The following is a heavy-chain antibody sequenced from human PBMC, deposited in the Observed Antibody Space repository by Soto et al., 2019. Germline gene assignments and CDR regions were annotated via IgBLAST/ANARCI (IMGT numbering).Heavy chain of an antibody. CDR2: SYSGGST. CDR3: ARGSVINAFDI. V-gene: IGHV3-53*01. CDR1: GFTVSSNY. D-gene: IGHD2-21*01. J-gene: IGHJ3*02. Sequence: GGSLRLSCAASGFTVSSNYMSWVRQAPGKGLEWVSVSYSGGSTYYADSVKGRFTISRDNSKNSLYLQMNSLRAGDRAVYYCARGSVINAFDIWGQGTMVTVSS.